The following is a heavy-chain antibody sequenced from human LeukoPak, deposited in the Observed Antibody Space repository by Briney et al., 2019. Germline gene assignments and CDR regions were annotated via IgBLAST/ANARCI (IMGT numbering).Heavy chain of an antibody. V-gene: IGHV4-38-2*01. CDR1: GYSISSGDY. Sequence: PSETLSLTCAVSGYSISSGDYWGWIRQPPGKGLDWIGSIYHSGSTYYNPSLKSRVAVSVDTSKNQFSLKLTSVTAADTAVYYCARRNTYYGPFDYWGQGALVTVSS. D-gene: IGHD1-26*01. CDR2: IYHSGST. CDR3: ARRNTYYGPFDY. J-gene: IGHJ4*02.